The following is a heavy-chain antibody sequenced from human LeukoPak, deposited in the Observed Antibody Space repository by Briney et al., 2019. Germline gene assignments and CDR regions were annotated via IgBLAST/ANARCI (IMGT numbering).Heavy chain of an antibody. J-gene: IGHJ4*02. CDR2: IYTSGST. D-gene: IGHD5-24*01. Sequence: PSETLSLTCTVSGGSISSYYWSWIRQPAGKGLEWIGRIYTSGSTNYNPSLKSRVTMSVDTSRNQFSLNLSSVTAADTAMHYCARDSSNWRQYDCWGQGTLVTVSS. CDR1: GGSISSYY. CDR3: ARDSSNWRQYDC. V-gene: IGHV4-4*07.